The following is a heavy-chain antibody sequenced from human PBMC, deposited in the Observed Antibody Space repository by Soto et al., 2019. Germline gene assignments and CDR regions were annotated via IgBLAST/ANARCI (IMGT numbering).Heavy chain of an antibody. CDR2: IWYDGSNK. Sequence: GGTLRLSCAASGFTFSSYGMHWVRQAPGKGLEWVAVIWYDGSNKYYADSVKGRFTISRDNSKNTLYLQMNSLRAEDTAVYYCARDPFKYYYDSSGYYTPQYYFDYWGQGTLVTVSS. D-gene: IGHD3-22*01. J-gene: IGHJ4*02. CDR3: ARDPFKYYYDSSGYYTPQYYFDY. CDR1: GFTFSSYG. V-gene: IGHV3-33*01.